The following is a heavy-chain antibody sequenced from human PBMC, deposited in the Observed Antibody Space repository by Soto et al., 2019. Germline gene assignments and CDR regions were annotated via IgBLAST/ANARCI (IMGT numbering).Heavy chain of an antibody. Sequence: QVQLVESGGGVVQPGRSLRLSCAASGFTFSSYGMHWVRQAPGKGLEWVAVIWYDGSNKYYADSVKGRFTISRDNSKNKLYLQMNSLRAEDTAVYYCARDGIIAAADYYYGMDVWGQGTTVTVSS. D-gene: IGHD6-13*01. CDR2: IWYDGSNK. J-gene: IGHJ6*02. CDR1: GFTFSSYG. V-gene: IGHV3-33*01. CDR3: ARDGIIAAADYYYGMDV.